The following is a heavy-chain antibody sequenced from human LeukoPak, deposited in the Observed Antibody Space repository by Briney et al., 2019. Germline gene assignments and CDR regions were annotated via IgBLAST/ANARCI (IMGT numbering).Heavy chain of an antibody. Sequence: PGGSLRLSCAASGFTVSSNYMSWVRQAPGKGLEWVSVIYSGGSTYYADSVKGRFTISRDNSKNTLYLQMNSLGAEDTAVYYCARDSGCSGGSCYSPTYYYYGMDVWGQGTTVTVSS. CDR1: GFTVSSNY. CDR2: IYSGGST. CDR3: ARDSGCSGGSCYSPTYYYYGMDV. V-gene: IGHV3-53*01. J-gene: IGHJ6*02. D-gene: IGHD2-15*01.